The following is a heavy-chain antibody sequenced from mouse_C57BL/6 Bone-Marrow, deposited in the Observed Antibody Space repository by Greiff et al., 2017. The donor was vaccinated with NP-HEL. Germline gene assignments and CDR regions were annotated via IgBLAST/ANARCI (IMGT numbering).Heavy chain of an antibody. D-gene: IGHD3-2*02. J-gene: IGHJ2*01. CDR2: IDPSDSYT. CDR1: GYTFISYW. Sequence: QVQLLQSGAELVRPGTSVKLSCKASGYTFISYWMLWVQQTPGQGLEWIGVIDPSDSYTNYNEKLKGQATLTVDTSSSTAYMQLSSLKSEDSAVYYCARKTQLRPLDYWGQGTTLTVSS. CDR3: ARKTQLRPLDY. V-gene: IGHV1-59*01.